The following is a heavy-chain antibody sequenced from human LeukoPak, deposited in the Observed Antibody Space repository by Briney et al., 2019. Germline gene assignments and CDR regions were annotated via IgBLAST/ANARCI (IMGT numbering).Heavy chain of an antibody. J-gene: IGHJ3*02. CDR2: IGNAGDT. V-gene: IGHV3-13*01. CDR1: GFTFSSYD. D-gene: IGHD2-15*01. Sequence: GGSQRLSCAASGFTFSSYDMHWLRQATGKGLEWVSGIGNAGDTYYPVFIKGRFTFSRENAKNSLFLQMNGMRDGDTAVYYCARGSYCSGGACSPVGAFDIWGQGTVVTVSS. CDR3: ARGSYCSGGACSPVGAFDI.